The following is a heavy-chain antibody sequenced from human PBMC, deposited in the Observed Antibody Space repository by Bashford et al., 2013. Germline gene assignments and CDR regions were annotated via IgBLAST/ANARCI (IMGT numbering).Heavy chain of an antibody. J-gene: IGHJ4*01. CDR2: IYYSGST. Sequence: ETLSLTCTVSGGSISSYYWSWIRQPPGKGLEWIGYIYYSGSTNYNPSLKSRVTISVDTSKNQFSLKLNSVTAADTAVYYCARNTTGVYFDYWGPEPGSPSPQ. CDR1: GGSISSYY. D-gene: IGHD2-8*01. V-gene: IGHV4-59*01. CDR3: ARNTTGVYFDY.